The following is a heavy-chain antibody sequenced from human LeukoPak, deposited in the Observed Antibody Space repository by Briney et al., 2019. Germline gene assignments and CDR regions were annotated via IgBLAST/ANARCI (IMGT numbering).Heavy chain of an antibody. V-gene: IGHV1-69*13. Sequence: GASVKVSCKASGGTFSSYAISWVRQAPGQGLEWMGGIIPIFGTANYAQKFQGRVTITADESTSTAYMELSSLRAEDTAVYYCARGLRYYYDSSGYFDYFDYWGQGTLDTVSS. CDR3: ARGLRYYYDSSGYFDYFDY. CDR1: GGTFSSYA. J-gene: IGHJ4*02. D-gene: IGHD3-22*01. CDR2: IIPIFGTA.